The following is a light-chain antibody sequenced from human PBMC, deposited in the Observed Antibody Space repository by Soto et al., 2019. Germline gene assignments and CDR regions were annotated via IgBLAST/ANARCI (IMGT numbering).Light chain of an antibody. CDR1: ACDVGGINN. CDR3: SSYAGSNNFV. CDR2: EVS. Sequence: QSALTQPPSASGSPGQSVTISCTGPACDVGGINNVSCYNRHPGKAPNLMINEVSKRPSGVPDRFSGSKSGNTASLTVSGLQAEDEADYYCSSYAGSNNFVFGTGTKLTVL. V-gene: IGLV2-8*01. J-gene: IGLJ1*01.